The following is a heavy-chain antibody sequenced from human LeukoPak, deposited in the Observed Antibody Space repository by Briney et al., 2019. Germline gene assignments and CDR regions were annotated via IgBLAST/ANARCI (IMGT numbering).Heavy chain of an antibody. D-gene: IGHD6-13*01. J-gene: IGHJ4*02. V-gene: IGHV3-9*01. Sequence: GGSLRLSCAASGFTFDDYAMHWVRQAPGKGLEWVSGISWNSGSIGYADSVKGRFTISRDNAKNSLYLQMNSLRAEDTALYYCANDKSHSSSWCTFDYWGQGTLVTVSS. CDR1: GFTFDDYA. CDR3: ANDKSHSSSWCTFDY. CDR2: ISWNSGSI.